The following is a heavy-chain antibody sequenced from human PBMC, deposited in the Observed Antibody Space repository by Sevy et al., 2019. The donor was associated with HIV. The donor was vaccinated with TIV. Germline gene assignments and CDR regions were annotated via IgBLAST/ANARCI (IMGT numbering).Heavy chain of an antibody. D-gene: IGHD1-1*01. J-gene: IGHJ4*02. CDR3: ARDSTTRPRVLDY. V-gene: IGHV4-59*01. CDR2: VYFTGNT. CDR1: GDSISSYF. Sequence: SETLSLTCSVSGDSISSYFWTWVRQSPGKGLEWIVNVYFTGNTDYSPSVKSRVTLSLDTSKSQFSLTLKSVTAADTAIYFCARDSTTRPRVLDYWGQGTLVTVSS.